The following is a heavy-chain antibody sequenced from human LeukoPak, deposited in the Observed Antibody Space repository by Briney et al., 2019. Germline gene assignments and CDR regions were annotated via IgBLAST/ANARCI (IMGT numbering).Heavy chain of an antibody. CDR3: ARQIGYCSSTGCNWFDP. Sequence: PSETLSLTCSVSGGSISTSSYYWGWVRQPPGKGLEWIGSIYYRGSTYYSPSLKSRVTISVDTSKNQFSLKVSSVTAADTAVYYCARQIGYCSSTGCNWFDPWGQGTLVTVSS. CDR1: GGSISTSSYY. CDR2: IYYRGST. J-gene: IGHJ5*02. V-gene: IGHV4-39*01. D-gene: IGHD2-2*01.